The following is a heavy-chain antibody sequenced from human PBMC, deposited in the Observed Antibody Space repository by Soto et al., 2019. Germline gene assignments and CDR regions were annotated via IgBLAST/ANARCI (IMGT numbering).Heavy chain of an antibody. D-gene: IGHD2-2*01. Sequence: LSLTCTVSGGSISSGGYYWSWIRQHPGKGLEWIGRIYTSGSTNYNPSLKSRVTMSVDTSKNQFSLKLSSVTAADTAVYYCARGSLGYCSSTSCPGWFDPWGQGTLVTVSS. V-gene: IGHV4-61*02. CDR2: IYTSGST. CDR3: ARGSLGYCSSTSCPGWFDP. J-gene: IGHJ5*02. CDR1: GGSISSGGYY.